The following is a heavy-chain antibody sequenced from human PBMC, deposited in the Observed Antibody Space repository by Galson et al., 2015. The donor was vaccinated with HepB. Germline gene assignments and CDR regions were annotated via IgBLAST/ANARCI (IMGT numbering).Heavy chain of an antibody. CDR1: GFTFSNFA. Sequence: SLRLSCAASGFTFSNFAMSWVRQAPGKRLQWVSSISPSGGATYYADSVKGRFTISRDNSTNTLYLQMNSLRADDTAVFYCAKDRDYYDSNGYYYLFSWGQGTLVTVSS. J-gene: IGHJ4*02. CDR2: ISPSGGAT. CDR3: AKDRDYYDSNGYYYLFS. V-gene: IGHV3-23*01. D-gene: IGHD3-22*01.